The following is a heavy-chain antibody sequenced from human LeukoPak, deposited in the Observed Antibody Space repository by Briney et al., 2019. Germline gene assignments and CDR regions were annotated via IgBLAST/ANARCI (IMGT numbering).Heavy chain of an antibody. CDR3: AKDGVQF. CDR2: ISYDGSNK. Sequence: PGRSLRLSCAASGFTFSSYGMHWVRQAPGKGLEWVAVISYDGSNKYYADSVKGRFTISGDNSKNTLYLQMNSLRAEDTAVYYCAKDGVQFWGQGTLVTVSS. J-gene: IGHJ4*02. D-gene: IGHD1-1*01. V-gene: IGHV3-30*18. CDR1: GFTFSSYG.